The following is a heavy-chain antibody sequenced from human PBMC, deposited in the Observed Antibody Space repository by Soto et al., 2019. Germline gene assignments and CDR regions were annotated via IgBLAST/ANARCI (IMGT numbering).Heavy chain of an antibody. Sequence: QVQLVESGGGVVQPGRSLRLSCAASGFTFSNNGMHWVRQAPGKGLEWVAVIWYDGINKYYADSVKGRFIISRDNSKNTVSLQMNSLRAEGTAVYYCARDRVQMVDGLDVWGQGTTVTVSS. D-gene: IGHD2-15*01. CDR3: ARDRVQMVDGLDV. V-gene: IGHV3-33*01. CDR1: GFTFSNNG. J-gene: IGHJ6*02. CDR2: IWYDGINK.